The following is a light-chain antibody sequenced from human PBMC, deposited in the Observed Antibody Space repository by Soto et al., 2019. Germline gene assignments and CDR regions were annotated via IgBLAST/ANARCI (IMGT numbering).Light chain of an antibody. V-gene: IGKV1-9*01. CDR3: QQLNHYTLT. J-gene: IGKJ4*01. CDR2: AAS. Sequence: DIQLTHSPSFLAASLGSRVSINCRAGQGICSYLAWYQQKPGKAPRLLIYAASTSQSGVPSRLSGSGYDTELTITISSMKNEDFETYDCQQLNHYTLTFGGGTKVDIK. CDR1: QGICSY.